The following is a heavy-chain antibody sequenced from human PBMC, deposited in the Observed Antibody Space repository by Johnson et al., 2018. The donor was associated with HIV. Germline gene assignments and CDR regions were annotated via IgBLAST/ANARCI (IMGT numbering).Heavy chain of an antibody. CDR1: GFFFSNAW. V-gene: IGHV3-15*01. Sequence: VQLVESGGGLPKPGGSLRLSCAASGFFFSNAWMSWVRQAPGKGLEWVGRIKSKTDGGTTDYAAPVKGRFTISRDDSKNTLYLQMNSLKNEDTAVYYCTTWTYYGAFDIWGQGTMVTVSS. CDR2: IKSKTDGGTT. J-gene: IGHJ3*02. CDR3: TTWTYYGAFDI. D-gene: IGHD1-26*01.